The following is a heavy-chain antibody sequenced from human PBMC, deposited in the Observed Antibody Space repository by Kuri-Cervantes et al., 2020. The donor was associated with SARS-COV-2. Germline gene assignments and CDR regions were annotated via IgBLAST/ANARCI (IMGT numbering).Heavy chain of an antibody. CDR3: VKGTAFGFRTTVTELWFDP. V-gene: IGHV3-64D*08. CDR1: GFTFSSYA. J-gene: IGHJ5*02. D-gene: IGHD4-11*01. Sequence: GGSLRLSCSASGFTFSSYAMHWVRQAPGRGLEYVSAISSNGGSTYYADSVKGRFTISRDNSKNTLYLQISSLRAEDTAVYYCVKGTAFGFRTTVTELWFDPWGQGTLVTVSS. CDR2: ISSNGGST.